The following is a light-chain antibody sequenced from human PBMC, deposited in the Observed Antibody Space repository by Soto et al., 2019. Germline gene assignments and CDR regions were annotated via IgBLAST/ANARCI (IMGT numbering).Light chain of an antibody. CDR3: SSFGSSTTWL. V-gene: IGLV2-14*01. CDR2: EVI. J-gene: IGLJ3*02. CDR1: SSDVGGYDY. Sequence: QSALTQPASVSGSPGQSITISCTGTSSDVGGYDYVSWYQQHPGKAPKLIIFEVINRPSGVSNRFSGSKSGNMASLTISGLQAEDEADYYCSSFGSSTTWLFGGGTKLTVL.